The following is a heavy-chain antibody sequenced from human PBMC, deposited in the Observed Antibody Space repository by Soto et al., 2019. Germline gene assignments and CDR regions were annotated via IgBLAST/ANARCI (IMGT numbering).Heavy chain of an antibody. D-gene: IGHD3-10*01. CDR3: ARGILWFGGVIGGSYYYYGMDV. Sequence: PSQTLSLTCAISGDSVSSNSAAWNWIRQSPSRGLEWLGRTYYRSKWYNDYAVSVKSRITINPDTSKNQFSLQLNSVTPEDTAVYYCARGILWFGGVIGGSYYYYGMDVWSQGTTVTVS. CDR2: TYYRSKWYN. V-gene: IGHV6-1*01. J-gene: IGHJ6*02. CDR1: GDSVSSNSAA.